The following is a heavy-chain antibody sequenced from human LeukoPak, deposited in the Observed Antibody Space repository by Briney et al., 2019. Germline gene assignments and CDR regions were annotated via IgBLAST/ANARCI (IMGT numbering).Heavy chain of an antibody. CDR1: GYTFTSYG. CDR2: INPSGGST. J-gene: IGHJ5*02. V-gene: IGHV1-46*01. CDR3: ARSIAAAVWFDP. D-gene: IGHD6-13*01. Sequence: ASVKVSCKASGYTFTSYGISWVRQAPGQGLEWMGIINPSGGSTSYAQKFQGRVTMTRDMSTSTVYMELSSLRSEDTAVYYCARSIAAAVWFDPWGQGTLVTVSS.